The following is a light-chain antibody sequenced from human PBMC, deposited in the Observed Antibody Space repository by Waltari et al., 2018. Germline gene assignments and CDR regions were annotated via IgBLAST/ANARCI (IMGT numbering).Light chain of an antibody. CDR1: SSDVGGSDY. Sequence: QSALTQPASVSGSRGQSIPIPCTGTSSDVGGSDYVSWYQQHPGKAPKLILYDASNRPLEVSHRFSGSKSGNTASLTISGLQADDEAEYYCGSYTSSTTLAFGTGTKVTVL. CDR3: GSYTSSTTLA. V-gene: IGLV2-14*03. CDR2: DAS. J-gene: IGLJ1*01.